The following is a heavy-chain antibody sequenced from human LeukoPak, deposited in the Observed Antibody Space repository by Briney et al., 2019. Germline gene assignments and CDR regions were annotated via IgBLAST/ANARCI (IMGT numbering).Heavy chain of an antibody. CDR3: ARDREGYGDHDY. CDR2: ISGSGGST. V-gene: IGHV3-23*01. D-gene: IGHD4-17*01. CDR1: GFTFSSYG. J-gene: IGHJ4*02. Sequence: GGSLRLSCAASGFTFSSYGMSWVRQAPGKGLEWVSAISGSGGSTYYADSVKGRFTISRDNAKNSLYLQMNSLRAEDTALYYCARDREGYGDHDYWGQGTLVTVSS.